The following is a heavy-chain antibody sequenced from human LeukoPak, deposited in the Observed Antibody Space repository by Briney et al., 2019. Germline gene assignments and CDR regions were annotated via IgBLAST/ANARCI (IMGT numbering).Heavy chain of an antibody. V-gene: IGHV1-2*02. CDR1: GYTFTGYY. Sequence: GASVKVSCKASGYTFTGYYMHWVRQAPGQGLEWMGWINPNSGGTNYAQEFQGRVTMTRDTSISTGYMELSRLRSDDTAVYYCTRGTTQEVEYYDYVWGSYRYTPQGVRYYYYMDVWGKGTTVTVSS. J-gene: IGHJ6*03. D-gene: IGHD3-16*02. CDR2: INPNSGGT. CDR3: TRGTTQEVEYYDYVWGSYRYTPQGVRYYYYMDV.